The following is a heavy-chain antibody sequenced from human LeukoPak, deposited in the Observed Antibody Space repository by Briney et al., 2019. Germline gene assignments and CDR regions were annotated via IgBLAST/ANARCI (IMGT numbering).Heavy chain of an antibody. V-gene: IGHV1-18*01. CDR2: INPYNGNT. J-gene: IGHJ4*02. CDR3: ARVSAADYFDY. CDR1: GYTFISYG. D-gene: IGHD6-13*01. Sequence: ASVKVSCKASGYTFISYGISWVRQAPGQGLEWMGWINPYNGNTNYAQKLQGRATMTTDTSTSTVYMELRSLRSDDTAVYYCARVSAADYFDYWGQGTLVTVSS.